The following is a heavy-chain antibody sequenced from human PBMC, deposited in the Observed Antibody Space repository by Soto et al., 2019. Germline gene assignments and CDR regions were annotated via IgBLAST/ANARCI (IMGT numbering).Heavy chain of an antibody. V-gene: IGHV4-59*01. J-gene: IGHJ4*02. CDR2: IYYSGST. CDR3: ARGSGDFWSGPPQYYFDY. CDR1: GGSISSYY. D-gene: IGHD3-3*01. Sequence: SETLSLTCTVSGGSISSYYWSWIRQPPGKGLEWIGYIYYSGSTNYNPSLKSRVTISVDTSKNQFSLKLSSVTAADTAVYYCARGSGDFWSGPPQYYFDYWGQGTLVTVSS.